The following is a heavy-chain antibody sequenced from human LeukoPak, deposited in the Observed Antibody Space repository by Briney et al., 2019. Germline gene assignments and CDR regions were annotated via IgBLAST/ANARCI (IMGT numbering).Heavy chain of an antibody. V-gene: IGHV4-61*01. Sequence: PSETPSLTCTVSGGSISSGSYYWSWIRQPPGKGLEWIGYIYYSGNTSYNPSVKSRVTISVDTSKNQFSLKVSSVTAADTAVYYCARGVSTYYYGMDVWGQGTTVTVSS. CDR1: GGSISSGSYY. J-gene: IGHJ6*02. CDR3: ARGVSTYYYGMDV. D-gene: IGHD3-10*01. CDR2: IYYSGNT.